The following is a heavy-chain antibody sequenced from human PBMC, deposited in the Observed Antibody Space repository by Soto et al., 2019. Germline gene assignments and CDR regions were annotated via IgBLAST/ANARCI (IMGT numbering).Heavy chain of an antibody. CDR1: GYKFTDYY. Sequence: GASVKVSCKTSGYKFTDYYIHWVRQAPGQGLEWMGWINPNSGGTNYAQKFQDWVTMTRDTSINTAYMEVNSLRSDDTAVYYCARPSGYYPYYFDDWGQGTQVTVSS. V-gene: IGHV1-2*04. CDR3: ARPSGYYPYYFDD. D-gene: IGHD3-22*01. CDR2: INPNSGGT. J-gene: IGHJ4*02.